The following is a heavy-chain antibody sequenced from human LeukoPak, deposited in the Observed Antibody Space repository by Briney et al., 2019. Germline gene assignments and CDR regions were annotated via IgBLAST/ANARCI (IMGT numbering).Heavy chain of an antibody. V-gene: IGHV1-2*02. CDR3: AREPPYCSSTSCFLPPPYYYYGMDV. CDR1: GYTFTGYY. Sequence: ASVKVSCKASGYTFTGYYMHWVRQAPGQGLEWMGWINPNSGGTNYAQKFQGRVIMTRDTSISTAYMELSRLRSDDTAVYYCAREPPYCSSTSCFLPPPYYYYGMDVWGQGTTVTVSS. CDR2: INPNSGGT. D-gene: IGHD2-2*01. J-gene: IGHJ6*02.